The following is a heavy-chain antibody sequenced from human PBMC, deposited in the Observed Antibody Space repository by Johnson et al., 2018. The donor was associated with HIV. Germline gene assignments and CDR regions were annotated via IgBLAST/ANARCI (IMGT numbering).Heavy chain of an antibody. J-gene: IGHJ3*02. Sequence: VQLVESGGGLVQPGGSLRLSCAASGFTVSGNYMTWVRQAPGKGLEWVSVIFSGGSTYYAGFVKGRFTISRDNSKNTLYLQMNSLRTEDTDVYYCAKGGGTTNRPSISCYDAFDIWGQGTMVTVSS. CDR3: AKGGGTTNRPSISCYDAFDI. CDR1: GFTVSGNY. V-gene: IGHV3-66*01. D-gene: IGHD2-2*01. CDR2: IFSGGST.